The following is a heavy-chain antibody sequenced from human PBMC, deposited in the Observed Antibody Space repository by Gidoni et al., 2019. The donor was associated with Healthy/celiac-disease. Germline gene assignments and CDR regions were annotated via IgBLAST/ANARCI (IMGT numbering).Heavy chain of an antibody. CDR2: IIPILGIA. Sequence: QVQLVQSGAEVKKPGSSVKVSCKASGGTFSRYAISWVRQAPGQGLEWMGRIIPILGIANYAQKFQGRVTITADKSTSTAYMELSSLRSEDTAVYYCARGSRDGDYYYGMDVWGQGTTVTVSS. CDR1: GGTFSRYA. CDR3: ARGSRDGDYYYGMDV. V-gene: IGHV1-69*04. J-gene: IGHJ6*02.